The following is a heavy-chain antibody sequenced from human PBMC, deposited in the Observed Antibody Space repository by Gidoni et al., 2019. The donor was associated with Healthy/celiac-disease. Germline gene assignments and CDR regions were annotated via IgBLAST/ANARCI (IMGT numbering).Heavy chain of an antibody. Sequence: QVQLQQWGAGLLKPSETLSLTCAVYGGSFSGYYWSWIRQPPGKGLEWIGEINHSGSTNYNPSLKSRVTISVDTSKNQFSLKLSSVTAADTAVYYCATNTGDIVVVPAADAFDIWGQGTMVTVSS. V-gene: IGHV4-34*01. CDR2: INHSGST. CDR1: GGSFSGYY. CDR3: ATNTGDIVVVPAADAFDI. D-gene: IGHD2-2*01. J-gene: IGHJ3*02.